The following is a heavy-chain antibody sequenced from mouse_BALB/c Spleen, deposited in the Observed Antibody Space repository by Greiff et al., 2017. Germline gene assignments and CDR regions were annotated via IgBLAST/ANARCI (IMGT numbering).Heavy chain of an antibody. J-gene: IGHJ1*01. D-gene: IGHD1-1*01. CDR2: INPDSSTI. CDR3: ARGGLLRSYWYFDV. CDR1: GFDFSRYW. Sequence: EVKLVESGGGLVQPGGSLKLSCAASGFDFSRYWMSWVRQAPGKGLEWIGEINPDSSTINYTPSLKDKFIISRDNAKNTLYLQMSKVRSEDTALYYCARGGLLRSYWYFDVWGAGTTVTVSS. V-gene: IGHV4-1*02.